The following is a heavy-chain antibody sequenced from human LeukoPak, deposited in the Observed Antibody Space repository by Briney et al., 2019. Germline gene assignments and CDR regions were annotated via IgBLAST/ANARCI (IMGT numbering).Heavy chain of an antibody. CDR2: ISGSGGRT. Sequence: PGGSLRLSCAASGFTFSSYAMSWVRQAPGKGLEWVSSISGSGGRTHYTDSVKGRFTISRDNSKNTLYLQMNSLRAEDTAVYYCAKKYSTGLDPWGQGTLVTVSS. V-gene: IGHV3-23*01. CDR3: AKKYSTGLDP. D-gene: IGHD1-26*01. CDR1: GFTFSSYA. J-gene: IGHJ5*02.